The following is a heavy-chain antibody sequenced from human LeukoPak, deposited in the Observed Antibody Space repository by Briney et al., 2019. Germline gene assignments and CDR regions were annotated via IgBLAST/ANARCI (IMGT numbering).Heavy chain of an antibody. D-gene: IGHD3-22*01. J-gene: IGHJ3*02. Sequence: PGTSVKVSCKASGFTFTSSAMQWVRQARGQRLGWIGWIVVGSGNTNYAQKFQERVTITRAMSTSTAYMELSSLRSEDTAVYYCAADPAHYYDSSGEAFDIWGQGTMVTVSS. V-gene: IGHV1-58*02. CDR1: GFTFTSSA. CDR3: AADPAHYYDSSGEAFDI. CDR2: IVVGSGNT.